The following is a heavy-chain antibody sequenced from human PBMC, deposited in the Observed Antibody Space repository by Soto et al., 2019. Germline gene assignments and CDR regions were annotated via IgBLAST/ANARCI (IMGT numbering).Heavy chain of an antibody. CDR2: FFSDAER. V-gene: IGHV2-26*01. Sequence: SGPTLVNPTETLTLTCSVSGFSLTNGRMGVSWIRQPPGKALEWLAHFFSDAERSYSTSMQSRLNMYKDSSGSQVVLTMTNMAPADTDTYFCARMDGDYNYYGLDVWGQGIAVTVSS. CDR3: ARMDGDYNYYGLDV. J-gene: IGHJ6*02. D-gene: IGHD4-17*01. CDR1: GFSLTNGRMG.